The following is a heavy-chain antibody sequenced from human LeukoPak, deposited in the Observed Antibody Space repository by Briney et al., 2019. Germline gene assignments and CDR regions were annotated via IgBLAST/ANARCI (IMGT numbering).Heavy chain of an antibody. CDR3: AREKVVVTATDYYYYGMDV. CDR1: GGTFSSYA. D-gene: IGHD2-21*02. J-gene: IGHJ6*02. Sequence: GASVKVSCTASGGTFSSYAISWVRQAPGQGLEWMGGIIPIFGTANYAQKFQGRVTITADESTSTAYMELSSLRSEDTAVYYCAREKVVVTATDYYYYGMDVWDQGTTVTVSS. V-gene: IGHV1-69*13. CDR2: IIPIFGTA.